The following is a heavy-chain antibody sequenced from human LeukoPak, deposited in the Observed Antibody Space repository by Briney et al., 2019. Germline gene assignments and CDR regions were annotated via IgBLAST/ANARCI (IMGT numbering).Heavy chain of an antibody. J-gene: IGHJ4*02. D-gene: IGHD6-19*01. V-gene: IGHV4-34*01. CDR2: INHSGST. CDR3: ARRGHSSGWYRRVDY. CDR1: GGSFSGYY. Sequence: PSETLSLTCAVYGGSFSGYYWSWIRQPPGKGLEWIGEINHSGSTNYNPSLKSRVTISVDTSKNQFSLKLSSVTAADTAVYYCARRGHSSGWYRRVDYWGQGTLVTVSP.